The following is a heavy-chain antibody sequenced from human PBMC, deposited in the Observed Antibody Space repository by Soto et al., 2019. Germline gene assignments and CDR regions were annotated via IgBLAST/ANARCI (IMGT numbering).Heavy chain of an antibody. CDR2: INPHGGST. Sequence: ASLKVSFKAPRDTFTSYYINWVRQAPGQGLEWMGVINPHGGSTAYAQKFKGRVTLTRDTSASTVYMEVSSLTSEDTAMYYCARSSGGNFGIIIEGTNWFAPWGQGTLVTVSS. D-gene: IGHD1-26*01. J-gene: IGHJ5*02. CDR3: ARSSGGNFGIIIEGTNWFAP. V-gene: IGHV1-46*01. CDR1: RDTFTSYY.